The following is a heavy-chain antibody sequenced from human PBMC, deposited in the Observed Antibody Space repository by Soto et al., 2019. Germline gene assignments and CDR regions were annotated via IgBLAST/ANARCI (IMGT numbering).Heavy chain of an antibody. Sequence: ASVKVSCKASGGTFSSYAISWVRQAPGQGLEWMGGIIPIFGTANYAQKLQGRVTITADKSTSTAYMELSSLRSEDTAVYYCAREDYGGNSAAWGQGTLVTVSS. D-gene: IGHD4-17*01. J-gene: IGHJ5*02. CDR1: GGTFSSYA. V-gene: IGHV1-69*06. CDR3: AREDYGGNSAA. CDR2: IIPIFGTA.